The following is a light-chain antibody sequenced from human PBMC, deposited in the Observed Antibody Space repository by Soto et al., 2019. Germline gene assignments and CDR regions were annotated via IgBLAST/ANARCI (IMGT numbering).Light chain of an antibody. Sequence: EIVLTQSPGTLSLSPGERATLSCRASQSVSSSYLAWYRQKPGQAPRLLIYGASSRATGIPDRFSGSGSGTDFTLTISRLEPEDFAVYYCQQYGSSPEFGPGTKVDIK. CDR2: GAS. J-gene: IGKJ3*01. CDR3: QQYGSSPE. CDR1: QSVSSSY. V-gene: IGKV3-20*01.